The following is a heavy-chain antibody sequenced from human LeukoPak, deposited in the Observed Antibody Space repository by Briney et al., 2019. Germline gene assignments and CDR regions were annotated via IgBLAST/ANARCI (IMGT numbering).Heavy chain of an antibody. CDR1: GFTFSSYT. D-gene: IGHD7-27*01. CDR2: IGSSGGGI. V-gene: IGHV3-23*01. Sequence: GGSLGLSCAASGFTFSSYTMIWVRQAPGKRLEWVSIIGSSGGGIHYADPVKGRFIISRDNSKNTLSLQMNSLRAEDTATYYCVTDFNWGSAYWGQGTLVTVSS. CDR3: VTDFNWGSAY. J-gene: IGHJ4*02.